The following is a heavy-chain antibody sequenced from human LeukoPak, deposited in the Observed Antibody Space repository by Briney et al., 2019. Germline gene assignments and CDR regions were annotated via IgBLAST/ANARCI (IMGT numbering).Heavy chain of an antibody. CDR1: GGSISSSSYY. D-gene: IGHD3-22*01. J-gene: IGHJ5*02. CDR3: ARESAHYYDSSGLFDP. CDR2: IYYSGST. V-gene: IGHV4-39*07. Sequence: PSGTLSLTCTVSGGSISSSSYYWGWIRQPPGKGLEWIGSIYYSGSTYYNPSLKSRVTISVDTSKNQFSLKLSSVTAADTAAYYCARESAHYYDSSGLFDPWGQGTLVTVSS.